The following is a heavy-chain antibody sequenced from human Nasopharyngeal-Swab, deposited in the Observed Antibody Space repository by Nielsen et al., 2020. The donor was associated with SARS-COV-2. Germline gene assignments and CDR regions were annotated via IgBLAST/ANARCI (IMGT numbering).Heavy chain of an antibody. CDR1: GFTVSSNY. Sequence: GESLKISCAASGFTVSSNYMSWVRQAPGKGLEWVSVIYSGGSTYYADSVKGRFTISRDNSKNTLYLQMNSLRAEDTAVYYCARVYYGSGSSWGQGTLVTASS. D-gene: IGHD3-10*01. CDR2: IYSGGST. V-gene: IGHV3-66*01. J-gene: IGHJ4*02. CDR3: ARVYYGSGSS.